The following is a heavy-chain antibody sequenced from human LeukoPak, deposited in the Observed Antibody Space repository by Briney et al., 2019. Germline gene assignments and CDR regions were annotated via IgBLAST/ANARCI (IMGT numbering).Heavy chain of an antibody. J-gene: IGHJ3*02. V-gene: IGHV3-53*01. CDR1: GFSVSRDY. Sequence: GGSLRLSCAAAGFSVSRDYISWVRQAPGKGLEWVSVIYSDDIGGTTYYADSVKGRFTISRDKSKNTVYLQMNSLRAEDTAVYYCAKSNYYDSSGYPLDAFDIWGQGTMVAVSS. CDR3: AKSNYYDSSGYPLDAFDI. CDR2: IYSDDIGGTT. D-gene: IGHD3-22*01.